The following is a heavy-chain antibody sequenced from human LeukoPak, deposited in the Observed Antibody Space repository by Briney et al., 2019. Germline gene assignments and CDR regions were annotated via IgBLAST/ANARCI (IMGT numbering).Heavy chain of an antibody. D-gene: IGHD3-10*01. V-gene: IGHV3-66*01. CDR2: IYSGGST. Sequence: GSLRLSCAASGFTVSSNYMSWVRQAPGKGLEWVSVIYSGGSTYYADSVKGRFTISRDNSKNTLYLQMNSLRAEDTAVYYCARDRGYYYGSGSSPYFDYWGQGTLVTVSS. J-gene: IGHJ4*02. CDR1: GFTVSSNY. CDR3: ARDRGYYYGSGSSPYFDY.